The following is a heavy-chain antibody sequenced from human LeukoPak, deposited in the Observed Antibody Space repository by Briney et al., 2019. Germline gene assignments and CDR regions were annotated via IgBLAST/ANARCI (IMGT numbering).Heavy chain of an antibody. J-gene: IGHJ5*02. CDR3: ASSTYYYDSSGFPS. V-gene: IGHV4-34*01. D-gene: IGHD3-22*01. CDR2: INHSGST. CDR1: GGSFSGYY. Sequence: SETLSLTCAVYGGSFSGYYWSWIRQPPGKGLEWIGEINHSGSTNYNPSLKSRVTISVDTSKNQFSLKLSSVTAADTAVYYCASSTYYYDSSGFPSWGQGTRVTVSS.